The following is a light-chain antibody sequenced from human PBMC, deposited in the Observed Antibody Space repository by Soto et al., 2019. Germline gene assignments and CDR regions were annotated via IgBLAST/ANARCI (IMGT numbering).Light chain of an antibody. V-gene: IGLV2-14*01. J-gene: IGLJ2*01. Sequence: QSALTQPASVSGSPGQSITISCTGTSSDVGGYNYVSWYQQHPGKAPKLMIYDVSNRPSGVSNRFSGSKSGNTASLTISGLQAEAAADYYCSSSTSSSTLVFGGWTKL. CDR3: SSSTSSSTLV. CDR2: DVS. CDR1: SSDVGGYNY.